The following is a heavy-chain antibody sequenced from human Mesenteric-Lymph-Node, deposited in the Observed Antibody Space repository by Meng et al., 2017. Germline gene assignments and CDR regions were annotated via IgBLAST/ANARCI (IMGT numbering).Heavy chain of an antibody. J-gene: IGHJ4*02. D-gene: IGHD5-24*01. CDR1: GFTFSGSP. CDR3: TVDGY. Sequence: GGSLRLSCAASGFTFSGSPVYWVSHTSERGLGWVGRIERKGASYSPSYAASVRGRFIMSRDDSENTANLEMNSLKIEDTAIYYCTVDGYWGQGTVVTVSS. V-gene: IGHV3-73*01. CDR2: IERKGASYSP.